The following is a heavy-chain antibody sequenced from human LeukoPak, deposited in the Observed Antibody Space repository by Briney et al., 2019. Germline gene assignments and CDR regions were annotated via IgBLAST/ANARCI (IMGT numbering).Heavy chain of an antibody. Sequence: PSETLSLTCTISGGPISRSYWTWIRQVPGKGLEWIGCIFNSGSTLYNPSLKSRVTISEDTSRSQFSLKLSSVTAADTAVYYCAGAFSGAIYYYGMDVWGQGTTVTVSS. V-gene: IGHV4-59*01. CDR3: AGAFSGAIYYYGMDV. D-gene: IGHD3-10*01. J-gene: IGHJ6*02. CDR2: IFNSGST. CDR1: GGPISRSY.